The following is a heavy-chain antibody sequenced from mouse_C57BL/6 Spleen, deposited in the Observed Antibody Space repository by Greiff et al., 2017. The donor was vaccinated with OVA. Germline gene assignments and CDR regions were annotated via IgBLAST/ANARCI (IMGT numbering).Heavy chain of an antibody. CDR1: GYTFTDYE. CDR2: IDPETGGT. V-gene: IGHV1-15*01. Sequence: QVQLQQSGAELVRPGASVTLSCKASGYTFTDYEMHWVKQTPVHGLEWIGAIDPETGGTAYNQKFKGKAILTADKSSSTAYMELRSLTSEDSAVDYCTREYRDYFDYWGQGTTLTVSS. CDR3: TREYRDYFDY. D-gene: IGHD5-1*01. J-gene: IGHJ2*01.